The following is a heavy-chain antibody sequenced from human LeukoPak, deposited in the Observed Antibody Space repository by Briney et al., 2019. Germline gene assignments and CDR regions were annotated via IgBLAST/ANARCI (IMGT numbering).Heavy chain of an antibody. D-gene: IGHD2-2*01. CDR1: GFTFDDYA. CDR2: ISWNSGSI. V-gene: IGHV3-9*01. CDR3: AKDRVVGIGVQLPLDY. J-gene: IGHJ4*02. Sequence: PGGSLRLSCAASGFTFDDYAMHWVRQAPGKGLEWVSGISWNSGSIGYADSVKGRFTISRDNAKNSLYLQMNSLRAEDTAVYYCAKDRVVGIGVQLPLDYWGQGTLVTVSS.